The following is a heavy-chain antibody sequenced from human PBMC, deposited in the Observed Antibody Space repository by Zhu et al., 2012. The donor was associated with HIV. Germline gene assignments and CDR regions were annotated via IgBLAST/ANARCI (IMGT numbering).Heavy chain of an antibody. J-gene: IGHJ4*02. Sequence: QVQLQESGPQLVKPSETLSLTCTVSGGSMSSHYWNWVRQPPGEGTAVDWLYYSSGSTKYNFSLKSRVAISLDMSKNQFSLNLSSVTTADTAVYYCARSVKGQLVFDSWGQGALVTVSS. CDR2: YSSGST. D-gene: IGHD1-1*01. CDR1: GGSMSSHY. CDR3: ARSVKGQLVFDS. V-gene: IGHV4-59*11.